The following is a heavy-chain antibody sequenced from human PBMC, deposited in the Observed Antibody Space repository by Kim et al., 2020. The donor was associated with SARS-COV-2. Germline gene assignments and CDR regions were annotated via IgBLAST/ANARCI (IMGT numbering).Heavy chain of an antibody. CDR2: IIPIFGTA. V-gene: IGHV1-69*13. D-gene: IGHD1-7*01. CDR1: GGTFSSYA. Sequence: SVKVSCKASGGTFSSYAISWVRQAPGQGLEWMGGIIPIFGTANYAQKFQGRVTITADESTSTAYMELSSLRSEDTAVYYCASRTGTTGDWFDPWGQGTLVTVSS. J-gene: IGHJ5*02. CDR3: ASRTGTTGDWFDP.